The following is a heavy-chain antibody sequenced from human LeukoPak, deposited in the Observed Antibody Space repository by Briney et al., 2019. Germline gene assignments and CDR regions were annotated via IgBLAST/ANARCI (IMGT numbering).Heavy chain of an antibody. CDR3: ARRAPWYFDL. V-gene: IGHV4-59*08. Sequence: SETLSLTCTVSGGSISSYYWSWIRQPPGQGLEWIGYIYYSGSTNYNPSLKSRVTISVDTSKNQFSLKLSSVTAADTAVYYCARRAPWYFDLWGRGTLVTVSS. CDR2: IYYSGST. CDR1: GGSISSYY. J-gene: IGHJ2*01.